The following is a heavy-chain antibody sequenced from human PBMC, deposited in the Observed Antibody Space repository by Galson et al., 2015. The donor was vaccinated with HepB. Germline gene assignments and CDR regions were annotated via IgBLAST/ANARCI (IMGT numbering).Heavy chain of an antibody. V-gene: IGHV3-30*18. D-gene: IGHD3-10*01. CDR3: AKDWGDYYGSGAPIDL. CDR2: ISKDGGDK. J-gene: IGHJ3*01. CDR1: GFTFRSYG. Sequence: SLRLSCAASGFTFRSYGMHWVRQAPGKGLEWVAVISKDGGDKFYADSVKGRFTISRDNSKKTLHLQMNSLRTEDTAVYYCAKDWGDYYGSGAPIDLWGRGTLVTVSS.